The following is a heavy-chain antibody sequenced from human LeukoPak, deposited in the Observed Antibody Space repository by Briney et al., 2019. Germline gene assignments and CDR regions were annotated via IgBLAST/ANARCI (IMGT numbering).Heavy chain of an antibody. CDR1: GFTFSTYW. CDR3: ARPETQYSSGLDGFDI. J-gene: IGHJ3*02. V-gene: IGHV3-74*01. Sequence: PGGSLRLSCAASGFTFSTYWMHWVRQAPGKGLVWVSRINSDGCRTTYADSVKGRFTISRDNAKNTLYLQMNSLRTEDTAVYYCARPETQYSSGLDGFDIWGQGTMVTVSS. D-gene: IGHD6-19*01. CDR2: INSDGCRT.